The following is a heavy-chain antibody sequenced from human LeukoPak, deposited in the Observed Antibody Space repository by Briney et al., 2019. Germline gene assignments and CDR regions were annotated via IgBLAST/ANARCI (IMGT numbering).Heavy chain of an antibody. CDR2: ISTSSSYI. CDR1: GFTFSSYG. Sequence: GGTLRLSCAASGFTFSSYGMSWVRQAPGKGLEWVSSISTSSSYIYYADSVKGRFTISRDNAKKSLYLQMNSLRAEDTAVYYCAKGFWGQGTLVTVSS. CDR3: AKGF. J-gene: IGHJ4*02. V-gene: IGHV3-21*01.